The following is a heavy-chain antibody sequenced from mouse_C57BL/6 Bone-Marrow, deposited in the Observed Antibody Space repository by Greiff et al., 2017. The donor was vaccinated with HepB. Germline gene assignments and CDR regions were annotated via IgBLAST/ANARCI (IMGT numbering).Heavy chain of an antibody. V-gene: IGHV14-4*01. CDR2: IDPENGDT. CDR1: GFNIKDDY. J-gene: IGHJ2*01. Sequence: EVQLVESGAELVRPGASVKLSCTASGFNIKDDYMHWVKQRPEQGLEWIGWIDPENGDTEYASKFQGKATITADTSSNTAYLQLSSLTSEDTAVYYCTTWHYFDYWGQGTTLTVSS. CDR3: TTWHYFDY.